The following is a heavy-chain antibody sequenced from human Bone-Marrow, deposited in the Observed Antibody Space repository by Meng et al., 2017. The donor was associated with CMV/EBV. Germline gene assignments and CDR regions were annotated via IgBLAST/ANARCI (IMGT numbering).Heavy chain of an antibody. D-gene: IGHD6-19*01. J-gene: IGHJ6*02. CDR2: SRNKANGYTT. Sequence: GGSLRLSCAASGFSFSDHYMDWVRQAPGKGLEWVGRSRNKANGYTTQYAAFVKGRFTISRDESKNALYLQMSSLKTEDTAVYYCVRDGPRPAVAGPYYDYGMDVWGQGTTVTVSS. V-gene: IGHV3-72*01. CDR1: GFSFSDHY. CDR3: VRDGPRPAVAGPYYDYGMDV.